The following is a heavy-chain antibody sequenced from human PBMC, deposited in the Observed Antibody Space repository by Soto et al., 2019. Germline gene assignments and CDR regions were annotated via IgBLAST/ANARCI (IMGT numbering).Heavy chain of an antibody. CDR1: GYTFTSYG. J-gene: IGHJ4*02. V-gene: IGHV1-18*01. CDR3: ARDSPNYDYVWGRYRVDY. CDR2: ISAYNGNT. Sequence: ASVKVSCKASGYTFTSYGISWVRQAPGQGLEWMGWISAYNGNTNYAQKLQGRVTMTTDTSTSTAYTELRSLRSDDTAVYYCARDSPNYDYVWGRYRVDYWGQGTLVTVSS. D-gene: IGHD3-16*02.